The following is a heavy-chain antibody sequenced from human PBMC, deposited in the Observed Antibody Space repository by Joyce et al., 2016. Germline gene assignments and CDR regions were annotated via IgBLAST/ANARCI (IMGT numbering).Heavy chain of an antibody. CDR2: VYWHDEK. J-gene: IGHJ5*02. CDR3: ARRAAWDTARFDP. Sequence: QVTLKESGPTLVTPTQTLTLTCSFSGFSLSTAGVGVAWFRQRPGQALEWLAVVYWHDEKLYRTSLKNRLTITKDNSKNQVVLTMNNVDPVDTATYYCARRAAWDTARFDPWGQGTLVIVSS. D-gene: IGHD5-18*01. V-gene: IGHV2-5*01. CDR1: GFSLSTAGVG.